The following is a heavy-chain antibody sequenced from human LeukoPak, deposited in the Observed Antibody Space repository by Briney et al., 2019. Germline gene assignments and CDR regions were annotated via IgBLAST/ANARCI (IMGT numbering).Heavy chain of an antibody. J-gene: IGHJ4*02. D-gene: IGHD3-22*01. CDR2: INHSGST. CDR1: GGSIGTHIFY. CDR3: ARTYYYDSTPDLDY. Sequence: SETLSLTCSVSGGSIGTHIFYWNWIRQRPGEGLEWIGEINHSGSTNYNPSLKSRVTISVDTSKNQFSLKLSSVTAADTAVYYCARTYYYDSTPDLDYWGQGTLVTVSS. V-gene: IGHV4-34*01.